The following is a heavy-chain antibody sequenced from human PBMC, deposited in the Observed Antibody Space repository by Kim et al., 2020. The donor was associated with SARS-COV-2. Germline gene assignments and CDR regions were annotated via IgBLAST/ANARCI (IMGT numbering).Heavy chain of an antibody. V-gene: IGHV4-28*03. CDR3: ARVGGSPLSPLDY. CDR1: GYSISSSNW. Sequence: SETLSLTCAVSGYSISSSNWWGWIRQPPGKGLEWIGYIYYSGSTNYNPSLKSRVTMSVDTSKNQFSLKLSSVTAVDTAVYYCARVGGSPLSPLDYWGQGTLVTVSS. CDR2: IYYSGST. J-gene: IGHJ4*02. D-gene: IGHD1-26*01.